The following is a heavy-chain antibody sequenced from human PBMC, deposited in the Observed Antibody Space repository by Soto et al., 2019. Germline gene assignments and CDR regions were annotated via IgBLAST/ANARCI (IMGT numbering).Heavy chain of an antibody. CDR3: ARAGTTYNWFDP. D-gene: IGHD4-4*01. Sequence: PSETLSLTCTVSGGSIRSYYWSWIRQPPGKGLEWIGYIYNTGSTNYNPSLKSRVTISVDTSKNQFSLKLSSVTAADTAVYYCARAGTTYNWFDPWGQGTQVTVPS. V-gene: IGHV4-59*01. CDR2: IYNTGST. J-gene: IGHJ5*02. CDR1: GGSIRSYY.